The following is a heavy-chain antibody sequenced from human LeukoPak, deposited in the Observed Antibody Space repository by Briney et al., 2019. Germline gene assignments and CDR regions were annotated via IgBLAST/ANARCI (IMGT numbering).Heavy chain of an antibody. Sequence: GGSLRLSCEASGFTFSNSWVHWVRQTPGKGLVWVSRMYGDMIDISYAGSVKGRFTISRDNAKNTLYLQMNSLRGEDTAVYYCARDLGLRGSSWGQGTLVTVSS. CDR3: ARDLGLRGSS. V-gene: IGHV3-74*01. J-gene: IGHJ4*02. CDR2: MYGDMIDI. D-gene: IGHD5-12*01. CDR1: GFTFSNSW.